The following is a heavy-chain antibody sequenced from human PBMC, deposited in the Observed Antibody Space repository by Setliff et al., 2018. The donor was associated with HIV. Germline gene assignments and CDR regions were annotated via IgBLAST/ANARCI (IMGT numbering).Heavy chain of an antibody. D-gene: IGHD3-10*01. CDR3: ARDYYGSGSYYYLDY. CDR2: INPNSGDT. Sequence: ASVKVSCKASGYTSTGYYMHWVRQASGQGLEWMGWINPNSGDTKYAQKFQGRVTMTRDTSISTAYMELSRLRSDDTAVFYCARDYYGSGSYYYLDYWGQGTLVTSPQ. CDR1: GYTSTGYY. J-gene: IGHJ4*02. V-gene: IGHV1-2*02.